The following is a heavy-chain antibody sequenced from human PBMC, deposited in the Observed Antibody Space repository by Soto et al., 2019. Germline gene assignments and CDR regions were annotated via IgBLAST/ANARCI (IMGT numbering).Heavy chain of an antibody. CDR1: GFPFSSYE. CDR2: ISSGGGNT. Sequence: EVQLVESGGVLVQPGESLRLSCAASGFPFSSYEMNWVRQAPGKGLEWVAYISSGGGNTYYAESVKGRYTISRDNAKKSVDLQRNSLRAEDTAVYYCARDRWLRYSGYESHVDYWGQGTLVTVSS. CDR3: ARDRWLRYSGYESHVDY. V-gene: IGHV3-48*03. D-gene: IGHD5-12*01. J-gene: IGHJ4*02.